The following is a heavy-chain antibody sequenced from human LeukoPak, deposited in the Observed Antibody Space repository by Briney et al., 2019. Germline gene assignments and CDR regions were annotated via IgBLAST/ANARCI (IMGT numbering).Heavy chain of an antibody. CDR3: ARYGWTDGMDV. CDR2: INYSERT. Sequence: SETLSLTCTVSGGSISSSGYYWGWIRQPPGKGLDWIGSINYSERTYYNPSLKSRVTMSVDTSKKQFSLKLNSVTAADTAIYYCARYGWTDGMDVWGQGTTVTVSS. V-gene: IGHV4-39*01. J-gene: IGHJ6*02. CDR1: GGSISSSGYY. D-gene: IGHD2-2*03.